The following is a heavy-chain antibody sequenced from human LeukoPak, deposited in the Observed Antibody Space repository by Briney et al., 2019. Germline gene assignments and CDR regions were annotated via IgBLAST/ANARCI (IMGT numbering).Heavy chain of an antibody. J-gene: IGHJ4*02. Sequence: GASVKVSCKASGYTFISYAMHWVRQAPGQSLEWMGWFNAGNGNTKYSQKFQGRVTITRNTSISTAYMELSSLRSEDTAVYYCARTTAAGTEDFDYWGQGTLVTVSS. V-gene: IGHV1-3*01. CDR2: FNAGNGNT. CDR3: ARTTAAGTEDFDY. D-gene: IGHD6-13*01. CDR1: GYTFISYA.